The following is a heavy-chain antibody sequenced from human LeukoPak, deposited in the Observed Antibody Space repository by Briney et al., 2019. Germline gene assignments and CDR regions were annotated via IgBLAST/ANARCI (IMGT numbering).Heavy chain of an antibody. CDR1: GFTFSSYI. CDR3: ATEGGLL. V-gene: IGHV3-48*02. Sequence: EPGRSLRLSCAASGFTFSSYILNWVRQAPGKGLECISFISSSSSTIYYADSVRGRFTISRDNAKNSLYLQMNSLRDEDTAVYYCATEGGLLWGQGTLVTVSS. D-gene: IGHD3-16*01. J-gene: IGHJ4*02. CDR2: ISSSSSTI.